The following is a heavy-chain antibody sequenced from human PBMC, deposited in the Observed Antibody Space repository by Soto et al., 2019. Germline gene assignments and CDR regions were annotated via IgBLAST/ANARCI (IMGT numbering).Heavy chain of an antibody. CDR1: GLTFSSNW. CDR2: IKQDGNEK. CDR3: ARVVGAPNWFDP. Sequence: EVQLVESGGGLVQPGGSLRLSCAASGLTFSSNWMSWVRQAPGRGLECVANIKQDGNEKYYVDSVKGRFTISRDNAKNSLYLQMNSLRAEDTAVYYCARVVGAPNWFDPWCQGTLVTVSS. J-gene: IGHJ5*02. D-gene: IGHD1-26*01. V-gene: IGHV3-7*04.